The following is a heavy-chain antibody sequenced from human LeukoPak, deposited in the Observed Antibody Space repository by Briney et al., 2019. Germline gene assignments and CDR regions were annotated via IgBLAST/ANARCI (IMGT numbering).Heavy chain of an antibody. Sequence: SETLSLTCTVSGGSISSYYWSWVRQPPGKGLEWIGYIYYSGSTNYNPSLKSRVTISIDTSKNQFSLRLSSVTAADTAVYYCGRGYYGDLRTGGAFDIWGQGTMVTVSS. J-gene: IGHJ3*02. CDR2: IYYSGST. CDR1: GGSISSYY. V-gene: IGHV4-59*01. CDR3: GRGYYGDLRTGGAFDI. D-gene: IGHD4-17*01.